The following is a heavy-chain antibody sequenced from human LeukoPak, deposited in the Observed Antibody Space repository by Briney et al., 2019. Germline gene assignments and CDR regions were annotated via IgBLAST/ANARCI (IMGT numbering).Heavy chain of an antibody. CDR2: INPNSGGT. V-gene: IGHV1-2*04. J-gene: IGHJ4*02. CDR3: ARALGDRIAARYLFDY. CDR1: GYTFTGYY. Sequence: ASVKVSCKASGYTFTGYYMHWVRQAPGQGLEWMGWINPNSGGTNYAQKFQGWVTMTRDTSISTAYMELSRLRSDDTAVYYCARALGDRIAARYLFDYWGQGTLVIVSS. D-gene: IGHD6-6*01.